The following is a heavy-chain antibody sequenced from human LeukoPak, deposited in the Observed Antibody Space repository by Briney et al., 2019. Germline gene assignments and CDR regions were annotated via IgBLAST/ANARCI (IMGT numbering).Heavy chain of an antibody. CDR3: ARDVGRGLDAAFDI. CDR2: INPNSGGT. Sequence: GASVKVSCKASGYTFTGYYMHWVRQAPGQGLEWMGWINPNSGGTNYAQKFQGRVTMTRDTSISTAYMELSRLRSDDTAEYYCARDVGRGLDAAFDIWGQGTMVTVSS. V-gene: IGHV1-2*02. D-gene: IGHD1-26*01. J-gene: IGHJ3*02. CDR1: GYTFTGYY.